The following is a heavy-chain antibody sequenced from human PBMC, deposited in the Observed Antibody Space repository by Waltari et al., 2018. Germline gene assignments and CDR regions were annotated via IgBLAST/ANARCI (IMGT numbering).Heavy chain of an antibody. CDR2: ISYRGAT. D-gene: IGHD2-21*01. V-gene: IGHV4-39*01. Sequence: QLQLQESGPGLVTPSETLSLTCTVSGDSLTSDIYYWGWVRQPPGKGLAWIATISYRGATYYSPALKSRVTISLDTSKNQFSLKVTSVTAADTAVYYCARQGYCGGDCYSDTWGQGTLVTVSP. CDR3: ARQGYCGGDCYSDT. CDR1: GDSLTSDIYY. J-gene: IGHJ5*02.